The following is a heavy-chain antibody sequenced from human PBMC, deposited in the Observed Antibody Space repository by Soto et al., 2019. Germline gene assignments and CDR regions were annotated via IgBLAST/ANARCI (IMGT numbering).Heavy chain of an antibody. J-gene: IGHJ4*02. Sequence: SETLSLTCTVSGGSISSYYWSWIGQPPGKGLEWIGYIYYSGSTNYNPSLKSRVTISVDTSKNQFSLKLSSVTAADTAVYYCARGPSRNDYGDYGFDYWGQGTLVTVSS. CDR3: ARGPSRNDYGDYGFDY. D-gene: IGHD4-17*01. CDR2: IYYSGST. CDR1: GGSISSYY. V-gene: IGHV4-59*01.